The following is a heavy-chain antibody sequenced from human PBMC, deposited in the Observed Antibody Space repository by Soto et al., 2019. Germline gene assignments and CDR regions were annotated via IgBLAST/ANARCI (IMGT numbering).Heavy chain of an antibody. CDR3: AVMGLLSGFGWFTIDY. J-gene: IGHJ4*02. Sequence: PGESLKISCQASGYSFSDYWIGWVRQKPGEGLHWMGIVYPADSDTKYNPSVQGQVTISADESTNTAYLQWTSLKASDTAMYYCAVMGLLSGFGWFTIDYWGQGSQVTVSS. V-gene: IGHV5-51*01. CDR1: GYSFSDYW. D-gene: IGHD3-3*01. CDR2: VYPADSDT.